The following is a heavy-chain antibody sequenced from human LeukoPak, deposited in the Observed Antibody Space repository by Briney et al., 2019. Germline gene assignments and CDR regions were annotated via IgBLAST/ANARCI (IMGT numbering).Heavy chain of an antibody. D-gene: IGHD1-14*01. Sequence: PSETLSLTCIVSGGSTSSGGYYWSWIRQHRGTGLEWIGYIDYSGSTYYNPSLKSRGSISVDTSKNQFSLKLSSVTAADTAVYYCARGGRTGTTSPLFDLWGEGTLVTVSS. CDR2: IDYSGST. J-gene: IGHJ4*02. V-gene: IGHV4-31*03. CDR1: GGSTSSGGYY. CDR3: ARGGRTGTTSPLFDL.